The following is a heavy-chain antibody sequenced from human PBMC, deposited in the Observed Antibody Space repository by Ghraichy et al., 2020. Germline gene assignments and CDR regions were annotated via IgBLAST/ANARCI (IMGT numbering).Heavy chain of an antibody. Sequence: ASVKVSCKTSGYTFRSYSINWLRQAPGQGPEWLGWISAFNGNTKIAQNFQGRLSMTTDTSTSTAYMELRSLGPDDTAVYYCAREFSLGSVWGQGTTVTVSS. CDR3: AREFSLGSV. V-gene: IGHV1-18*04. CDR1: GYTFRSYS. CDR2: ISAFNGNT. J-gene: IGHJ6*02. D-gene: IGHD1-26*01.